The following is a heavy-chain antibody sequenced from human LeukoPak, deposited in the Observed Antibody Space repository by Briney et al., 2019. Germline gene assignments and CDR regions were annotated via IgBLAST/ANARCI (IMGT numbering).Heavy chain of an antibody. Sequence: GGSLRLSCAASGFTFSSYAMHWVRQAPGKGLEWVAVISYDGSNKYYADSVKGRFTISRDNSKNTLYLQMNSLRAEDTAVYYCAARTYFYDSSGYHNYIDDIWGQGTMVTVSS. CDR3: AARTYFYDSSGYHNYIDDI. V-gene: IGHV3-30*04. J-gene: IGHJ3*02. D-gene: IGHD3-22*01. CDR2: ISYDGSNK. CDR1: GFTFSSYA.